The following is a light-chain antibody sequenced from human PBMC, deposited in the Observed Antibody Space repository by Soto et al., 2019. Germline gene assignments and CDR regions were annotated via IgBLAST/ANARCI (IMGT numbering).Light chain of an antibody. CDR2: GAS. CDR3: QQYNKWPRNT. J-gene: IGKJ2*01. CDR1: QSLSTN. V-gene: IGKV3-15*01. Sequence: DIVMTQSPATLSVSPGERATLSCRASQSLSTNLAWYQQKPGQSPRLLIYGASTRATGIPARFSGSGSGTEFTLTISSLQSEDFAVYYCQQYNKWPRNTFGQGTKVDIK.